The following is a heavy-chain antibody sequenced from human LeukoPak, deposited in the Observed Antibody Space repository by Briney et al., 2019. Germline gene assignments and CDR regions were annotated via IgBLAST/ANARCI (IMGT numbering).Heavy chain of an antibody. J-gene: IGHJ5*02. Sequence: PSETLSLTCTVSGGSISSSSYYWGWIRQPPGKGLEWIGSIYYSGSTYYNPSLKSRVTISVDTSKNQFSLKLSSVTAADTAVYYCARDSHSSSWWGGVHNWFDPWGQGTLVTVSS. CDR1: GGSISSSSYY. V-gene: IGHV4-39*07. CDR3: ARDSHSSSWWGGVHNWFDP. CDR2: IYYSGST. D-gene: IGHD6-13*01.